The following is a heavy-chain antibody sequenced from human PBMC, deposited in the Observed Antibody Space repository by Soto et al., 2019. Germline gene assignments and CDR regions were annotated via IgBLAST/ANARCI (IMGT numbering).Heavy chain of an antibody. D-gene: IGHD1-1*01. V-gene: IGHV4-34*01. CDR1: GGFVSSGSYY. J-gene: IGHJ3*02. CDR3: ARVERGTATTVVDAFDI. CDR2: MSHSGGT. Sequence: QVQLQQWGAGLLKPSETLSLTCAVYGGFVSSGSYYWSWIRQPPEKGLEWIGEMSHSGGTHFNPSLKSRVIISVDTSKNHFSLKMSSVTAADTALYYCARVERGTATTVVDAFDIWGPGTMVTVSS.